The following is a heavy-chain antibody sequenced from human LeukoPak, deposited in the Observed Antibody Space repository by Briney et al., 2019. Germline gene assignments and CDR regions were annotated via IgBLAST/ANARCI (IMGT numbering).Heavy chain of an antibody. CDR2: INHSGST. J-gene: IGHJ6*03. CDR3: ARDSLITMVRGVWYYYYYMDV. Sequence: SETLSLTCAVYGGSFSGYYWSWIRQPPGKGLEWIGEINHSGSTNYNPSLKSRVTISVDTSKNQFSLKLSSVTAADTAVYYCARDSLITMVRGVWYYYYYMDVWGKGTTVTVSS. D-gene: IGHD3-10*01. V-gene: IGHV4-34*01. CDR1: GGSFSGYY.